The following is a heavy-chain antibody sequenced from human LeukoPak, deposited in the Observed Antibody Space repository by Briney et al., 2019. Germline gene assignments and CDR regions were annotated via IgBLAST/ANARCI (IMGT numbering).Heavy chain of an antibody. CDR3: ASQGLTTVTAFQH. CDR2: IYPGDSDT. J-gene: IGHJ1*01. D-gene: IGHD4-11*01. V-gene: IGHV5-51*01. CDR1: GYSFTSYW. Sequence: GESLKISCKGSGYSFTSYWIGWVRQMPGKGLEWMGIIYPGDSDTRYSPSFQGQVTLSADKSISTAYLQWSSLKASDTAMYYCASQGLTTVTAFQHWGQGTLVTVSS.